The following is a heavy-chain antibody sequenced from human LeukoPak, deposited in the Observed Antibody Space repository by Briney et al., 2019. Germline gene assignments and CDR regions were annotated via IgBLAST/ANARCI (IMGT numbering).Heavy chain of an antibody. J-gene: IGHJ5*02. V-gene: IGHV3-23*01. CDR2: ISASGSST. CDR1: GFTFRSNA. Sequence: GGSLRLSCAASGFTFRSNAMGWVRQAPGQGLEWVSSISASGSSTWYTDSVKGRFTIYRDNSKNILSLQMNSLRAEDTALYYCATNYGGYVNWTDPWGQGIRVTVSS. CDR3: ATNYGGYVNWTDP. D-gene: IGHD4-17*01.